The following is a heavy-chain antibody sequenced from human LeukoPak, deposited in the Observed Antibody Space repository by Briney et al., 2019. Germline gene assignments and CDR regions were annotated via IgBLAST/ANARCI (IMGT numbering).Heavy chain of an antibody. V-gene: IGHV3-11*06. D-gene: IGHD3-16*01. CDR2: ISSSNSYT. J-gene: IGHJ4*02. CDR3: ARDDASSSFTY. CDR1: GFTFSDYY. Sequence: GGSLRLSCAASGFTFSDYYITWIRQAPGKGLEWVSYISSSNSYTNYADSVKGRFTISRDNAQNSLYLQMNSLRVEDTAVYYCARDDASSSFTYWGQGALVTVSS.